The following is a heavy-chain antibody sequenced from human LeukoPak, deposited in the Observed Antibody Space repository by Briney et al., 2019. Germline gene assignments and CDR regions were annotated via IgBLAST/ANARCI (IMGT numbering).Heavy chain of an antibody. J-gene: IGHJ6*03. CDR2: ISRRSSYI. CDR3: ARAAQSRSTKDYYYMDV. V-gene: IGHV3-21*01. Sequence: TAGGSLRLSCAASGFTFSSYSMNWVRQAPGKGLEWVSSISRRSSYIYYADSLKGRFTITRDNAKISLYLQMNSLRAEDTAVYYCARAAQSRSTKDYYYMDVWGKGTTVTVSS. D-gene: IGHD6-6*01. CDR1: GFTFSSYS.